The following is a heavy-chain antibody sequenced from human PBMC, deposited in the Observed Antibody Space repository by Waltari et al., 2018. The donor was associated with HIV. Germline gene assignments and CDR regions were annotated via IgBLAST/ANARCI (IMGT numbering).Heavy chain of an antibody. D-gene: IGHD3-16*01. CDR2: LNPSSGKT. CDR3: ARDMGPFNN. V-gene: IGHV1-2*06. Sequence: QAQLVQSGAEVKKPGASVKGHCKSSRYPITVYFLHWVRQAPGQGLEWMGRLNPSSGKTNYAQKFQGRVTMTSDTSINTAYMELSSLRSDDTAVYYCARDMGPFNNWGQGTLVTVSS. J-gene: IGHJ4*02. CDR1: RYPITVYF.